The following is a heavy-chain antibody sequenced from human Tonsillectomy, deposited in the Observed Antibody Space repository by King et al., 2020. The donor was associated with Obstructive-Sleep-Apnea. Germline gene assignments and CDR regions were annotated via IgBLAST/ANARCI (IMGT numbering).Heavy chain of an antibody. CDR3: ARDYYDSGGYYVFDY. Sequence: VQLVESGGGLVQPGGSLRLSCAASGFTFSDYYMDWVRQAPGKGLEWVGRTRNKANSYTTEYAASVKGRFTISRDDSKNSLYLQMNSLKTEDTAVYYCARDYYDSGGYYVFDYWGQGTLVTVSS. J-gene: IGHJ4*02. D-gene: IGHD3-22*01. V-gene: IGHV3-72*01. CDR1: GFTFSDYY. CDR2: TRNKANSYTT.